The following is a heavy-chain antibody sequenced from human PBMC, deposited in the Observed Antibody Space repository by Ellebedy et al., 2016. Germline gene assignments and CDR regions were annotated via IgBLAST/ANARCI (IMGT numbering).Heavy chain of an antibody. CDR1: GDSISNYY. D-gene: IGHD1-1*01. J-gene: IGHJ3*01. V-gene: IGHV4-59*01. CDR3: AKWNGDWNAYDV. CDR2: VFHTGNS. Sequence: GSLRLSCIVSGDSISNYYWNWIRRPPGKGLEWIGYVFHTGNSDYNPSLKSRVTMSVDTSKSQFSLRLTSVTAADTAVYYCAKWNGDWNAYDVWGQGTMVTVSS.